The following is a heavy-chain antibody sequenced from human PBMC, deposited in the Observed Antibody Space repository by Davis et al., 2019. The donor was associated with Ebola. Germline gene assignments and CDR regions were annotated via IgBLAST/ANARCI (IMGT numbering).Heavy chain of an antibody. CDR2: ISGSGSTS. CDR1: GFIFSNYA. D-gene: IGHD3-22*01. V-gene: IGHV3-23*01. Sequence: PGGSLRLSCAASGFIFSNYAMSWVRQTPGKGLDWVSTISGSGSTSYYADSVKGRVTISRDKSKSTLYLKMNSLSAEDTAVYFCAKGYYYDTSGYTDVYYFDSWGQGTLVTVSS. CDR3: AKGYYYDTSGYTDVYYFDS. J-gene: IGHJ4*02.